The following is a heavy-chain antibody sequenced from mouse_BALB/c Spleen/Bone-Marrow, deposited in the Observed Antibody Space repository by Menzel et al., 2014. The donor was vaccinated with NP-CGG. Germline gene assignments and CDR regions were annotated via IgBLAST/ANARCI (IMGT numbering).Heavy chain of an antibody. Sequence: QVQLQQSGAELVKPGASVKLSCKASGYTFTSYYMYWVKQRPGHGLEWIGEINPSNGGTNFNEKFKSKATLTVDKSSSTAYMHLSSLTSEDSAVYYCTRREYYRYDRAMDYWGQGTSVTVSS. CDR3: TRREYYRYDRAMDY. CDR2: INPSNGGT. D-gene: IGHD2-14*01. V-gene: IGHV1S81*02. J-gene: IGHJ4*01. CDR1: GYTFTSYY.